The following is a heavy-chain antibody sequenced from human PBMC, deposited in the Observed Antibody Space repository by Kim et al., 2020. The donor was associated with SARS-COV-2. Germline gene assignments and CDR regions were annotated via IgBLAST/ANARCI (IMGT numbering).Heavy chain of an antibody. CDR3: ARVVPSGYTVDY. J-gene: IGHJ4*02. CDR1: GFTFSIYS. Sequence: GGSLRLSCAASGFTFSIYSIDWVRRAPGKGLEWIIYISSTSRNIYYAGSVKGRFTVSRDNADNSVYLQMDSLTDEDTAIYYCARVVPSGYTVDYWGQGNPVTVSS. V-gene: IGHV3-48*02. D-gene: IGHD2-2*02. CDR2: ISSTSRNI.